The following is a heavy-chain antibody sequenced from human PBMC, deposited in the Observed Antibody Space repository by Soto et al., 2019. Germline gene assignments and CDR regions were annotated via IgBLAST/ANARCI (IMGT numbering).Heavy chain of an antibody. CDR2: INPGGAGT. J-gene: IGHJ4*02. V-gene: IGHV1-46*01. CDR3: ARGRYDSSGYFVAYFDF. Sequence: SVKVSCKASGYTFTSYYMSWVRQAPVQGLEWMGIINPGGAGTTYAQNFQGRVTMTRDTSTSTVYMQLSSLRSEDTAMYYCARGRYDSSGYFVAYFDFWGQGALVTVSS. D-gene: IGHD3-22*01. CDR1: GYTFTSYY.